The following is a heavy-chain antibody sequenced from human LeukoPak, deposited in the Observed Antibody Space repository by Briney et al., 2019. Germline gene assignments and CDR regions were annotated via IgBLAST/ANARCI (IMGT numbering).Heavy chain of an antibody. CDR3: ARERRGTVRYVSY. V-gene: IGHV3-21*01. Sequence: GGSLRLSCAASGFTFSSYAMSWVRQAPGKGLEWVSSISSSSSYIYYADSVKGRFTISRDNAKNSLYLQMNSLRAEDTAVYYCARERRGTVRYVSYWGQGTLVTVSS. CDR2: ISSSSSYI. J-gene: IGHJ4*02. D-gene: IGHD4-4*01. CDR1: GFTFSSYA.